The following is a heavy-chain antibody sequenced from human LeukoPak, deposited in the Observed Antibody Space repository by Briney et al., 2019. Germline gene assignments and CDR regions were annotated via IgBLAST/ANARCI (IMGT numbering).Heavy chain of an antibody. J-gene: IGHJ4*02. CDR3: ARGLVDTAMVEW. CDR1: GGSFSGYY. Sequence: PSETLSLTCAVYGGSFSGYYWSWIRQPPGKGLEWIGEINHSGSTNYNPSLKSRVTISVDTSKNQCSLKLSSVTAADTAVYYCARGLVDTAMVEWWGQGTLVTVSS. CDR2: INHSGST. V-gene: IGHV4-34*01. D-gene: IGHD5-18*01.